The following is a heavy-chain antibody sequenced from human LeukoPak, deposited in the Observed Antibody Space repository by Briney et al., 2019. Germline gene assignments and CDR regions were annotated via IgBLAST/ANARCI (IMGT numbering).Heavy chain of an antibody. CDR1: GFTFSSYA. Sequence: GGSLRLSCAASGFTFSSYAMHWVRQAPGKGLEWVAVISYDGSNKYYADSVKGRFTISRDNSKNTLYLQMNSLRAEDTAVYYCARQGGLIDAFDIWGQGTMVTVSS. D-gene: IGHD3-16*02. V-gene: IGHV3-30-3*01. CDR2: ISYDGSNK. CDR3: ARQGGLIDAFDI. J-gene: IGHJ3*02.